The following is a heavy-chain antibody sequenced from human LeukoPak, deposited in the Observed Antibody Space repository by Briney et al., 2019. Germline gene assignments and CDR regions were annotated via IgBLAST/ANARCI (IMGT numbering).Heavy chain of an antibody. D-gene: IGHD2-2*01. J-gene: IGHJ4*02. CDR2: INAHNGNT. V-gene: IGHV1-18*01. CDR3: ARDRSMGYCSSTSCYLIDY. Sequence: ASVKVSCKASGYTFASYGISWVRQAPGQGLEWMGWINAHNGNTNYAQKLQGRVTMTTDTSTSTAYMELRSLRSDDTAVYYCARDRSMGYCSSTSCYLIDYWGQGTLVTVSS. CDR1: GYTFASYG.